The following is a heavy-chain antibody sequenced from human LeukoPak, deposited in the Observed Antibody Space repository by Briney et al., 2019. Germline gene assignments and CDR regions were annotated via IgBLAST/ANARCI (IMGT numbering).Heavy chain of an antibody. Sequence: TGGSLRLSCAAPGFNLSCYWMHWVRQAPRKGLVWVSGTNSDGSTTAYADSVKGRFTISRDNAKNTLYLQMNSLRAEDTAVYYCATNIVGPTLDYWGQGTLVTVSS. D-gene: IGHD1-26*01. CDR1: GFNLSCYW. CDR3: ATNIVGPTLDY. CDR2: TNSDGSTT. V-gene: IGHV3-74*01. J-gene: IGHJ4*02.